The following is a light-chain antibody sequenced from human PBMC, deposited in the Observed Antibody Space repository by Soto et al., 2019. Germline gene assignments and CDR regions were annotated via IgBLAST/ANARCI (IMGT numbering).Light chain of an antibody. CDR3: QKYSSAPLT. CDR2: AAS. J-gene: IGKJ4*01. CDR1: HGISSY. V-gene: IGKV1-27*01. Sequence: DIQMTQSPSSLSASVGDRVTITCRASHGISSYVAWYQQKAGKVPKLLIYAASTLQSGVPSRFSGSGSGTDFTLTISSLQPEDVATYYCQKYSSAPLTFGGGTKVDIK.